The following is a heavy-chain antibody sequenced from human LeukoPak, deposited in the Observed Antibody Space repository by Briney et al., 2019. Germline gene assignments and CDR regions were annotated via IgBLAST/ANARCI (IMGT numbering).Heavy chain of an antibody. CDR3: AKDLGYSSSPRLYYYYYYMDV. D-gene: IGHD6-13*01. J-gene: IGHJ6*03. CDR2: ISYDGSNK. V-gene: IGHV3-30*18. Sequence: GGSLRLSCAAFGFTFDDYGMSWVRQAPGKGLEWVAVISYDGSNKYYADSVKGRFTISRDNSKNTLYLQMNSLRAEDTAVYYCAKDLGYSSSPRLYYYYYYMDVWGKGTTVTVSS. CDR1: GFTFDDYG.